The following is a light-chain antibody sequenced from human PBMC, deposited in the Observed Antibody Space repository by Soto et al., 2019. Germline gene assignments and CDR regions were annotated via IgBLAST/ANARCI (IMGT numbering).Light chain of an antibody. CDR1: QSISSR. CDR2: KAS. V-gene: IGKV1-5*03. Sequence: DIQMTQYPSTLSASVGDRVTISCRASQSISSRLAWYQQKAGKAPKLLIYKASGLQSGVPSRFSGSGSGTEFTLIISSLQPDDFATYYCQQYARNPLTFGGGTKVDIK. J-gene: IGKJ4*01. CDR3: QQYARNPLT.